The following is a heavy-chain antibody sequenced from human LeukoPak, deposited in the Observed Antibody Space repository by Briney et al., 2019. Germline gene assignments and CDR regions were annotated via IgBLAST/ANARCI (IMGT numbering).Heavy chain of an antibody. CDR2: ISYDGSNK. CDR1: GFTFSSYG. Sequence: GGSLRLSCAASGFTFSSYGMHWVRQAPGKGLEWVAVISYDGSNKYYAVSVKGRFTICRDNSKNTLYLQMNSLRAEDTAGEYCAKDHSYGVYTWFDPWGQGTLVTVSS. J-gene: IGHJ5*02. D-gene: IGHD5-18*01. CDR3: AKDHSYGVYTWFDP. V-gene: IGHV3-30*18.